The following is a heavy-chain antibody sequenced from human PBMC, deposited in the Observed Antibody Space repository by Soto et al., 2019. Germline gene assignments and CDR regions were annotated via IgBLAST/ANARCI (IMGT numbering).Heavy chain of an antibody. V-gene: IGHV4-30-2*01. CDR1: GGSISSGGYS. CDR3: ARSTVTSLTVGYGMDV. D-gene: IGHD4-17*01. CDR2: IYHSGST. J-gene: IGHJ6*02. Sequence: QLQLQESGSGLVKPSQTLSLTCAVSGGSISSGGYSWSWIRQPPGKGLEWIGYIYHSGSTYYNPSLKSRVTISVDRYKNQFSLKLSSVTAADTAVYYCARSTVTSLTVGYGMDVWGQGTTVTVSS.